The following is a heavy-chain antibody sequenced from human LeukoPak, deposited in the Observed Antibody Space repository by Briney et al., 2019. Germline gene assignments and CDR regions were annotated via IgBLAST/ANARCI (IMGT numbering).Heavy chain of an antibody. Sequence: KSSETLSLTCAVYGGSFSGYYWSWIRQPPGKGLEWIGEINHSGSTNYNPSLKSRVTISVDTSKNQFSLKLSSVTAADTAVYYCARGRGPPAYDFWSGKLGVWFDPWDQGTLVTVSS. CDR1: GGSFSGYY. CDR2: INHSGST. J-gene: IGHJ5*02. V-gene: IGHV4-34*01. D-gene: IGHD3-3*01. CDR3: ARGRGPPAYDFWSGKLGVWFDP.